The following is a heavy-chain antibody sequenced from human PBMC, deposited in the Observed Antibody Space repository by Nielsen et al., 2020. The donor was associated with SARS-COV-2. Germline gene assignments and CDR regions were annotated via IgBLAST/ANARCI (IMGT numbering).Heavy chain of an antibody. CDR2: IYSGGST. D-gene: IGHD5-24*01. V-gene: IGHV3-53*01. CDR3: ASNRLGAYNWVGGYYYGMDV. J-gene: IGHJ6*02. Sequence: VRQAPGKGLEWVSVIYSGGSTYYADSVKGRFTISRDNSKNTLYLQMNSLRAEDTAVYYCASNRLGAYNWVGGYYYGMDVWGQGTTVTVSS.